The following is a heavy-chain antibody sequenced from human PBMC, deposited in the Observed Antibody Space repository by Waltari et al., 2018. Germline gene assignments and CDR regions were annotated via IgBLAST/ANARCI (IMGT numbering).Heavy chain of an antibody. CDR3: ARGPRIPMVRGDPSFDY. J-gene: IGHJ4*02. D-gene: IGHD3-10*01. CDR1: TFSSYA. V-gene: IGHV3-30*04. Sequence: TFSSYAMHWVRQAPGKGLEWVAVISYDGSNKYYADSVKGRFTISRDNSKNTLYLQMNSTRAEDPAVYSCARGPRIPMVRGDPSFDYWGQGTLVTVSS. CDR2: ISYDGSNK.